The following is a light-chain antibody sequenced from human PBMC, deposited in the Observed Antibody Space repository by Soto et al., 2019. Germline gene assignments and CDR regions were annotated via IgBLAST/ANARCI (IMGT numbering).Light chain of an antibody. Sequence: QAVVTQPPSASGTPGQRDTISCSGSSFNIGGNTVNWYQQVTGTAPKLLINSNNQRPSGVPDRFSGSKSGTSASLAISGLQSEDEADYYCAAWDDSLNGVVFGGGTKLTVL. V-gene: IGLV1-44*01. CDR3: AAWDDSLNGVV. CDR1: SFNIGGNT. J-gene: IGLJ2*01. CDR2: SNN.